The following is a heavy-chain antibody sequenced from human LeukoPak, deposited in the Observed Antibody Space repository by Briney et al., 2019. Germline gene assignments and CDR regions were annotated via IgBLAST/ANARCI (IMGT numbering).Heavy chain of an antibody. Sequence: SETLSLTCTVSGVSISSYYWSWLRQPPWKGLEGVGYIYYSGSSNYNPSLKSRVTISVATSKNQFSLKLSSVTAADTAVYYCARSGDIVVVPAATRRNWFDPWGQGTLVTVSS. J-gene: IGHJ5*02. CDR2: IYYSGSS. D-gene: IGHD2-2*01. CDR3: ARSGDIVVVPAATRRNWFDP. V-gene: IGHV4-59*01. CDR1: GVSISSYY.